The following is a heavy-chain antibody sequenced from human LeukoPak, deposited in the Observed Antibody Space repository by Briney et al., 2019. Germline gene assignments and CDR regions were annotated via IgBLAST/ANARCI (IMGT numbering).Heavy chain of an antibody. CDR1: GGAFSCFF. Sequence: SETLSLTCPVHGGAFSCFFCSWVRPAPGKGRGWIGENNHSGSTNYNPSLKSRVTISVDTSKNQFSLKLSSVTAADTAVYYCATRPDIAAAGPGWFDPWGQGTLVTVSS. D-gene: IGHD6-13*01. CDR2: NNHSGST. J-gene: IGHJ5*02. V-gene: IGHV4-34*01. CDR3: ATRPDIAAAGPGWFDP.